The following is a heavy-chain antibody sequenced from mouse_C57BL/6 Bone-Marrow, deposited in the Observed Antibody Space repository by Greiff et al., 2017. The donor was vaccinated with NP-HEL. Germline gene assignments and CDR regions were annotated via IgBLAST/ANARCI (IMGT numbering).Heavy chain of an antibody. CDR3: ARDYYGSSPFYAMDY. J-gene: IGHJ4*01. V-gene: IGHV1-4*01. Sequence: VQLQQSGAELAIPGASVKMSCKASGYTFTSYTLHWVTQRPGQGLEWIGYINPSSGYTKYNQKFKDKSTFTADKSSSTAYMQLSSLTSEDSAVYYCARDYYGSSPFYAMDYWGQGTSVTVSS. CDR2: INPSSGYT. D-gene: IGHD1-1*01. CDR1: GYTFTSYT.